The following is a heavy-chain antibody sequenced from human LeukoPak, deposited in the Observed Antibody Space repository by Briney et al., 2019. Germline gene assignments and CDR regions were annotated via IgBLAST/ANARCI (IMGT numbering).Heavy chain of an antibody. J-gene: IGHJ6*03. CDR3: ARDDFYYYYMDV. CDR2: IWCDGSTK. CDR1: GFTFSNYG. D-gene: IGHD2-21*02. Sequence: GSLRLSCAASGFTFSNYGMHWVRQAPGKGLEWVAVIWCDGSTKFYVDSVKGRFTISRDNSKNTLYLQMNSLRAEDTAVYYCARDDFYYYYMDVWGKGTTVTVSS. V-gene: IGHV3-33*01.